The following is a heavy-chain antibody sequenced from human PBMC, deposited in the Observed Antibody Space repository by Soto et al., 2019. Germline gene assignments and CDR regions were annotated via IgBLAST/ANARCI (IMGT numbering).Heavy chain of an antibody. CDR1: GFTFSDYY. Sequence: GGPLRLSCAASGFTFSDYYMSWIRQDPGKGLEWVSYISSSSSYTNYADSVKGRFTISRDNAKNSLYLQMNSLRAEDTAVYYCARDHHRYSGYDYVDYWGQGTLVTVSS. CDR2: ISSSSSYT. D-gene: IGHD5-12*01. CDR3: ARDHHRYSGYDYVDY. V-gene: IGHV3-11*05. J-gene: IGHJ4*02.